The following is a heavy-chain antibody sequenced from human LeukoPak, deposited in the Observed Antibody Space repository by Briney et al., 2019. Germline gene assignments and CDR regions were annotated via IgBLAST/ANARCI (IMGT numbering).Heavy chain of an antibody. Sequence: GGSLRLSCAASGFTFSSYSMNWVRQAPGGGRVWVSYISSSSSTIYYADSVKGGFTISRDNAKNSLYLQMNSPRAEDTAVYYCARDSGSYSSFVYWGQGTLVTVSS. V-gene: IGHV3-48*04. J-gene: IGHJ4*02. D-gene: IGHD1-26*01. CDR1: GFTFSSYS. CDR2: ISSSSSTI. CDR3: ARDSGSYSSFVY.